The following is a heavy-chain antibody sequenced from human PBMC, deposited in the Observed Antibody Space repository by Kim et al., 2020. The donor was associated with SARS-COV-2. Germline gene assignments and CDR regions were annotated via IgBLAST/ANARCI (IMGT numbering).Heavy chain of an antibody. Sequence: GGSLRLSCAASGFTFSSYDMHWVRQATGKGLEWVSAIGTAGDTYYPGSVKGRFTISRENAKNSLYLQMNSLTAGDTAVYYCARAPARIAVAGYYCYYGMAVWGHGTPVTVSS. CDR2: IGTAGDT. J-gene: IGHJ6*02. CDR1: GFTFSSYD. V-gene: IGHV3-13*01. CDR3: ARAPARIAVAGYYCYYGMAV. D-gene: IGHD6-19*01.